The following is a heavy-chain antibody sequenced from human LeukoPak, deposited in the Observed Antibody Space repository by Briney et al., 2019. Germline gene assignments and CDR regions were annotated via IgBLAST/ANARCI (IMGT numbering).Heavy chain of an antibody. CDR1: GYTFTSYG. CDR2: IGAYNGNT. J-gene: IGHJ4*02. CDR3: ATHSYDSSGYYGDY. V-gene: IGHV1-18*01. D-gene: IGHD3-22*01. Sequence: ASVKVSCKASGYTFTSYGISWVRQAPGQGLEWMGWIGAYNGNTNYAQKLQGRVTMTTDTSTSTAYMELRSLRSDDTAVYYCATHSYDSSGYYGDYWGQGTLVTVSS.